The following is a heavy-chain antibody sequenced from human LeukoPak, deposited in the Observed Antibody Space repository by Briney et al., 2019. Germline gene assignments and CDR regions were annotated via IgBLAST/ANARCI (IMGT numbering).Heavy chain of an antibody. V-gene: IGHV4-39*01. CDR2: IYYSGST. D-gene: IGHD4-17*01. CDR1: GGSISSYY. J-gene: IGHJ6*02. Sequence: KPSETLSLTCTVSGGSISSYYWGWIRQPPGKGLEWIGSIYYSGSTYFNPSLQSRVTLSVDTSNGQFFLKLNSVTAADTAVYYCVRDYGDYARQYYYGMDVWGQGTTVTVSS. CDR3: VRDYGDYARQYYYGMDV.